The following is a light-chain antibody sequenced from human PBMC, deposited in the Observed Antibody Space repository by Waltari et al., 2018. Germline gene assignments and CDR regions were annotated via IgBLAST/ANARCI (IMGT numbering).Light chain of an antibody. J-gene: IGKJ2*01. V-gene: IGKV1-39*01. CDR2: AAA. CDR3: QQSYSTPYT. CDR1: ESISSY. Sequence: IQMTQSPSSLSASVGDRVTITCRASESISSYLNWYQQKPGKDTKLLIYAAASLQSGSPSRFSGSGSGTDFTLTISSLQPEDFATYYCQQSYSTPYTFGQGTKLEIK.